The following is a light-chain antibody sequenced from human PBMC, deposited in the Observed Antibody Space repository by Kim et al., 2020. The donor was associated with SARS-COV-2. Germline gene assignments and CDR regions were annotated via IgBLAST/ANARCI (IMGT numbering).Light chain of an antibody. CDR2: AAS. J-gene: IGKJ4*01. CDR3: QQLNTYPLT. Sequence: IQLTQSPSSLSASVGDRVTITCRASQGISSSLAWYQQKQGKAPKFLIYAASTLQSGVPSRFSGSGSGTDFTLTISSLQPEDFATYYCQQLNTYPLTFGGGTKVEI. CDR1: QGISSS. V-gene: IGKV1-9*01.